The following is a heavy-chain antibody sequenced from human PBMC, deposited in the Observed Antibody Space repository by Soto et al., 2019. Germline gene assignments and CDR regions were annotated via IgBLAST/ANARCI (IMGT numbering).Heavy chain of an antibody. Sequence: QVQLVQSGAEVKKPGSSVKVSCKASGGTFSSYAISWVRQAPGQGLEWMGGIIPIFGTADYAQKFQGRVTITAGEYTSTASVELSSLRSEDTAVYYCAKTTENYYYGMDVWGQGTTVTVSS. CDR3: AKTTENYYYGMDV. J-gene: IGHJ6*02. CDR1: GGTFSSYA. CDR2: IIPIFGTA. V-gene: IGHV1-69*12.